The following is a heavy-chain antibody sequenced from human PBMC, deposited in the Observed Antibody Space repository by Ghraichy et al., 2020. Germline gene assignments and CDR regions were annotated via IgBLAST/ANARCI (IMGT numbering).Heavy chain of an antibody. J-gene: IGHJ1*01. CDR1: GGSISSYY. CDR2: IYYSGST. Sequence: SETLSLTCTVSGGSISSYYWSWIRQPPGKGLEWIGYIYYSGSTNYNPSLKSRVTISVDTSKNQFSLKLSSVTAADTAVYYCATLADYYDSSGYYGYFQHWGQGTVVTVSS. V-gene: IGHV4-59*08. D-gene: IGHD3-22*01. CDR3: ATLADYYDSSGYYGYFQH.